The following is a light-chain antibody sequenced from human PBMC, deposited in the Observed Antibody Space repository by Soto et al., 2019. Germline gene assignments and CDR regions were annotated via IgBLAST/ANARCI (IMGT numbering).Light chain of an antibody. J-gene: IGKJ1*01. CDR2: DAS. CDR3: QQRSNWPRT. Sequence: EIVLTHSPATLALSPGERATLSCSASQSVSTYLAWYQQKPGQAPRLLIYDASNRATGIPARFSGSGSGTDFTLTISSLEPEHFAVYYCQQRSNWPRTFGQGTKVDIK. V-gene: IGKV3-11*01. CDR1: QSVSTY.